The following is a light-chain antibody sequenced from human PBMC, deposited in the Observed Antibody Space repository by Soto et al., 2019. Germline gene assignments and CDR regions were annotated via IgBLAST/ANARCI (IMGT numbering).Light chain of an antibody. CDR2: GAS. Sequence: EIVLTQSPATLSLSPGERATLSCRASQSVSSNLAWYQQKPGQAPRLLIYGASNRATGIPDRFSGSGSGTEFTLTISRLQSEDFAVYYCQKYNNWPLITFGQGTRLEIK. CDR3: QKYNNWPLIT. CDR1: QSVSSN. J-gene: IGKJ5*01. V-gene: IGKV3-15*01.